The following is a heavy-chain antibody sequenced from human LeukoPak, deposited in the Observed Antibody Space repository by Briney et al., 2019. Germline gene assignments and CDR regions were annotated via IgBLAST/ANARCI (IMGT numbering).Heavy chain of an antibody. Sequence: GGSLRLSCAASGFTVSSNYMSWVRQAPGKGLEWVSVIYSGGSIYYADSVKGRFTISRDNSKNTLYLQMNSLRAEDTAVYYCARDSYYGSGSQSGYYYYYMDVWGKGTTVTISS. CDR3: ARDSYYGSGSQSGYYYYYMDV. D-gene: IGHD3-10*01. V-gene: IGHV3-66*01. J-gene: IGHJ6*03. CDR2: IYSGGSI. CDR1: GFTVSSNY.